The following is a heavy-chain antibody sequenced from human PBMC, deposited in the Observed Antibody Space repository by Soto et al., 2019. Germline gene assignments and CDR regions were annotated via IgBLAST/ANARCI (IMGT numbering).Heavy chain of an antibody. V-gene: IGHV1-8*01. J-gene: IGHJ4*02. CDR1: GYSFSRYD. D-gene: IGHD6-19*01. CDR3: TRSSGWSMDDY. CDR2: MNPKSGNT. Sequence: QVQLVQSGAAVKKPGASVKVSCKASGYSFSRYDINWVRQAPGQGLQWMGWMNPKSGNTGYAQKLQGRATMTRNTSTSTAYMELSSLRSDDTAVYFCTRSSGWSMDDYWGQGTLIIVSS.